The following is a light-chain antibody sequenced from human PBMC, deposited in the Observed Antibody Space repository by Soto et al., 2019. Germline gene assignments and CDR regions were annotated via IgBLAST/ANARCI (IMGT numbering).Light chain of an antibody. J-gene: IGKJ1*01. Sequence: EILMTQSPVTLSVSPGERATLSCRASQSVSNNLAWYQQKPGQPPRLLIYDSSTRATGFPDRFSGSGSGTEFTLTISSLQSEDFAVYYCQQYNNWPPWTFGQGTKVDIK. CDR2: DSS. CDR1: QSVSNN. V-gene: IGKV3D-15*01. CDR3: QQYNNWPPWT.